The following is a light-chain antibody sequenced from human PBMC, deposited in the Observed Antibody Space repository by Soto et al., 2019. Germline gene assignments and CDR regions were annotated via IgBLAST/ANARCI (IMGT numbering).Light chain of an antibody. CDR3: QQSYSTPYT. CDR2: AAS. J-gene: IGKJ2*01. V-gene: IGKV1-39*01. CDR1: QSISSN. Sequence: DIQMTQSPSSLSASVGDRVTITCRASQSISSNLNWYQQKPGKAPKLLIYAASSLQTGIPLRFTGSGSGTDFTLTISSLQPDDFAAYYCQQSYSTPYTFDPGTKVEIK.